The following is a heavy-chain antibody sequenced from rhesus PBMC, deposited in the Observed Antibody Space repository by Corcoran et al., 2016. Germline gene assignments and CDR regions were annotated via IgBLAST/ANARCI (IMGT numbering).Heavy chain of an antibody. J-gene: IGHJ4*01. Sequence: QLQLQESGPGLVKPSEPLSLTCAVPGGSLRSTYWLWIRPPPGKGLEASARISGSGASTDYSPSRKSRVTISTDTSKNQFSLKLSSVTAADTAVYYCARAGAYCSRGVCYAGSSDYWGQGVLVTVSS. CDR3: ARAGAYCSRGVCYAGSSDY. CDR1: GGSLRSTY. CDR2: ISGSGAST. V-gene: IGHV4-173*01. D-gene: IGHD2-39*01.